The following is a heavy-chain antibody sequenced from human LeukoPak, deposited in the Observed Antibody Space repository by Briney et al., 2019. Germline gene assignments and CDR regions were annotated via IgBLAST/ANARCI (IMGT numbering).Heavy chain of an antibody. CDR3: ARDPQVSYYGSGSIDY. V-gene: IGHV7-4-1*02. Sequence: ASVTVSCKASGYTFTSYAMSWVRQAPGQGLEWMGWINTNTGNPTYAQGFTGRFVFSLDTSVSTAYLQINSLKAEDTAVYYCARDPQVSYYGSGSIDYWGQGTLVTVSS. J-gene: IGHJ4*02. CDR2: INTNTGNP. D-gene: IGHD3-10*01. CDR1: GYTFTSYA.